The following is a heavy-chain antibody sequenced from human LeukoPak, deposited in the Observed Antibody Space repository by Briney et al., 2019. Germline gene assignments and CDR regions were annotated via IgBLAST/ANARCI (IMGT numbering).Heavy chain of an antibody. Sequence: GGSLRLSCAASGFSFSSYAMSWVRQAPGKGLEWVSAISGSGGSTYYADSVKGRFTISRDNSKNTLYLQVNSLRVEDTAVYYCAKYRGYYDSSGPRAEYFQHWGQGTLVTVSS. J-gene: IGHJ1*01. V-gene: IGHV3-23*01. CDR3: AKYRGYYDSSGPRAEYFQH. CDR1: GFSFSSYA. CDR2: ISGSGGST. D-gene: IGHD3-22*01.